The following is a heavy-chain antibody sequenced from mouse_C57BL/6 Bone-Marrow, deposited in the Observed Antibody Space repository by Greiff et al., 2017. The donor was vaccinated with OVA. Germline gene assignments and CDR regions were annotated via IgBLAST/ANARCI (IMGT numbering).Heavy chain of an antibody. CDR3: ARYYGSSYWFAY. CDR2: IYPGDGDT. CDR1: GYAFSSSW. D-gene: IGHD1-1*01. V-gene: IGHV1-82*01. J-gene: IGHJ3*01. Sequence: QVQLQQSGPELVKPGASVKISCKASGYAFSSSWMNWVKQRPGKGLEWIGRIYPGDGDTNYNGKFKGKATLTADKSSSTAYMQLSSLTSEDSAVYFWARYYGSSYWFAYWGQGTLVTVSA.